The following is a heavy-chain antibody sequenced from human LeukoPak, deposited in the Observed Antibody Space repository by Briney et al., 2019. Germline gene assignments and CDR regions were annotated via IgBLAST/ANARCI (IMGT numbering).Heavy chain of an antibody. CDR3: AGSLKFITMIPHY. D-gene: IGHD3-22*01. V-gene: IGHV1-2*04. J-gene: IGHJ4*02. CDR1: GYTFTGYY. CDR2: INPNSGGT. Sequence: ASVKVSCKASGYTFTGYYMHWVRQAPGQGLEWMGWINPNSGGTNYAQKFQGWVTMTRDTSISTAYMELSSLRSEDTAVFYCAGSLKFITMIPHYWGQGTLVTVSS.